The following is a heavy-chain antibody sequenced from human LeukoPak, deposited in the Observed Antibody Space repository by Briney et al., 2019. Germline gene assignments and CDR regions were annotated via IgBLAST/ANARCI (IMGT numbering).Heavy chain of an antibody. CDR3: AKSGYRYGYDY. CDR2: IKEDGSEK. Sequence: GGSLRLSCAASGFTFSSYWMSWVRQAPGKGLEWVANIKEDGSEKYYVDSVKGRFTISRDNAKKSLYLQMNCLRAEDTAMYYCAKSGYRYGYDYWGQGTLVTVSS. J-gene: IGHJ4*02. D-gene: IGHD5-18*01. V-gene: IGHV3-7*01. CDR1: GFTFSSYW.